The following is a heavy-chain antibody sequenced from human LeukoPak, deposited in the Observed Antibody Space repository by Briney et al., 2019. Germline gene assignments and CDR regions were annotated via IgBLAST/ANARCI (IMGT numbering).Heavy chain of an antibody. CDR2: MFYSGTTGST. Sequence: SETLSLTCTVSGGSISSHYCTWIRQPPGKRLEWIGYMFYSGTTGSTKYNPSLKSRVTIAVGTSKNQFSLKLSSVTAADTAVYYCARAQRLQIDFWGQGILATVSS. CDR3: ARAQRLQIDF. D-gene: IGHD4-11*01. V-gene: IGHV4-59*08. CDR1: GGSISSHY. J-gene: IGHJ4*02.